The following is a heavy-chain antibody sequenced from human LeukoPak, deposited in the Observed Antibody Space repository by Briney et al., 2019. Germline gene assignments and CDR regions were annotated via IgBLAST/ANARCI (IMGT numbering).Heavy chain of an antibody. V-gene: IGHV1-8*01. J-gene: IGHJ4*02. CDR1: GYTFTSYD. CDR3: ARGAGYYGSGSYYTFGY. CDR2: MNPNSGNT. Sequence: ASVKVSCKASGYTFTSYDINWVRQATGQGLEWMGWMNPNSGNTGYAQKFQGRVTMTRNTSISTAYMELSSLRSEDTAVYYCARGAGYYGSGSYYTFGYWGQGTLVTVSS. D-gene: IGHD3-10*01.